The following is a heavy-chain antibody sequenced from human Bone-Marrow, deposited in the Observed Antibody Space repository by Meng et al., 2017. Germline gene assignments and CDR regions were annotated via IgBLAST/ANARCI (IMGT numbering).Heavy chain of an antibody. V-gene: IGHV3-7*01. CDR2: IKHDGSDK. CDR3: ATSSAAAGND. J-gene: IGHJ4*02. D-gene: IGHD6-13*01. Sequence: GESLKISCAASGFTFSNYWMGWVRQAPGKGLEWVAFIKHDGSDKYHVDSVKGRFTISRDNAKNSLYLQMNSLRAEDTAVYYCATSSAAAGNDWGQGTLVTGSS. CDR1: GFTFSNYW.